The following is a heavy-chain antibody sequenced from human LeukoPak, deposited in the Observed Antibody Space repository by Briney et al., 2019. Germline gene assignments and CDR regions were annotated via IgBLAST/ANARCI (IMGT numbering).Heavy chain of an antibody. CDR3: ARQTSKRPTRGIVVGDSDY. V-gene: IGHV1-18*01. CDR1: GYTFTSYG. J-gene: IGHJ4*02. Sequence: GASVKVSCKASGYTFTSYGISWVRQAPGQGLEWMGWISAYNGNTNYAQKFQGRVTMTRNTSISTAYMELSSLRSEDTAVYYCARQTSKRPTRGIVVGDSDYWGQGTLVTVSS. CDR2: ISAYNGNT. D-gene: IGHD1-26*01.